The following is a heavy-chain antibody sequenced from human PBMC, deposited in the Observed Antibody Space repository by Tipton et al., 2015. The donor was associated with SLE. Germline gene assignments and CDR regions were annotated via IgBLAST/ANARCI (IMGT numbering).Heavy chain of an antibody. Sequence: TLSLTCTVSFGSISSYYWNWIRQPAGKGLEWIGYVYYSGSTNYNPSLKSRVTISVDTSKNQFSLKLSSVTAADTAVYYCARGRLHRPLDIWGQGTMVTVSS. V-gene: IGHV4-59*01. CDR3: ARGRLHRPLDI. CDR1: FGSISSYY. CDR2: VYYSGST. J-gene: IGHJ3*02. D-gene: IGHD4-11*01.